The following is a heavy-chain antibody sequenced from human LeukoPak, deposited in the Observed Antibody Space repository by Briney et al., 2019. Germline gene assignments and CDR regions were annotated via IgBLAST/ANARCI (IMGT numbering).Heavy chain of an antibody. J-gene: IGHJ4*02. CDR1: NGSVRSYY. Sequence: SETLSLTCTVSNGSVRSYYWSWVRQSPGKGLEWIGYIYYSRSTNYNPSLKSRVTISIHTSRNQFSLMLSSVTAADTAMYYCARYYDRTGFDYWGQGTLVTVSS. CDR2: IYYSRST. V-gene: IGHV4-59*08. CDR3: ARYYDRTGFDY. D-gene: IGHD3-16*01.